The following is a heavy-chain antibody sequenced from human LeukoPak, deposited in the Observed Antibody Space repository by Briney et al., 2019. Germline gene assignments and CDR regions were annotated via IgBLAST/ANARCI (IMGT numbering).Heavy chain of an antibody. CDR3: ARLTWYDEMGFDY. Sequence: SETLSLTCTVSGGSISSSSYYWGWIRQPPGKGLEWIGSIYYSGSTYYNPSLKSRVTISVDTSKNQFSLKLSSVTAADTAVYYCARLTWYDEMGFDYWGQGTLVTVSS. D-gene: IGHD1-1*01. CDR2: IYYSGST. V-gene: IGHV4-39*01. CDR1: GGSISSSSYY. J-gene: IGHJ4*02.